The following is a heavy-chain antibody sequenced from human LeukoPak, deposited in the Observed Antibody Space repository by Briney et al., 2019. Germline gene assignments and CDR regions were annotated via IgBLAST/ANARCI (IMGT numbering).Heavy chain of an antibody. J-gene: IGHJ4*02. D-gene: IGHD4-17*01. CDR3: ATENGHVTMVTNFAY. CDR2: IIPLLAIA. CDR1: GGTFNNSP. V-gene: IGHV1-69*04. Sequence: SVKASGKASGGTFNNSPITWVRQARGQGLEWVGRIIPLLAIANYAPKFQGRVTITADKSTTTAYMEVNSLRSEDTAVYYCATENGHVTMVTNFAYWGQGTLVTVSS.